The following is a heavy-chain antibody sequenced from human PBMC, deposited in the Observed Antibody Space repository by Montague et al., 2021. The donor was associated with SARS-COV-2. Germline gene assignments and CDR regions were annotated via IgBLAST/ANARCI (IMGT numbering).Heavy chain of an antibody. CDR3: AGDRGRFWHFDL. V-gene: IGHV4-59*01. D-gene: IGHD5-12*01. CDR1: GGSISSYY. CDR2: SNYSGST. Sequence: SETLSLTCTVSGGSISSYYWYWIRQSPGPGMEWNGNSNYSGSTKSNSSFKSRVTMLVATSKRKMSLTLNSVTAADTAVYYCAGDRGRFWHFDLWGRGTLVTVSS. J-gene: IGHJ2*01.